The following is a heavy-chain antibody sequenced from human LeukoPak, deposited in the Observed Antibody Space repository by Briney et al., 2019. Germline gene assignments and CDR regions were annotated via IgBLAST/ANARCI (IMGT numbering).Heavy chain of an antibody. V-gene: IGHV4-4*07. J-gene: IGHJ4*02. Sequence: SETLSLTCTVSGDSISSYYWSWIRQPAGKGLEWIGRIYSSGSTNYNPSLKSRITMSVDTSKNQFSLKLSFVTAADTAVYYCARDSSSRAFDYWGQGTLVTVSS. CDR1: GDSISSYY. CDR2: IYSSGST. D-gene: IGHD6-13*01. CDR3: ARDSSSRAFDY.